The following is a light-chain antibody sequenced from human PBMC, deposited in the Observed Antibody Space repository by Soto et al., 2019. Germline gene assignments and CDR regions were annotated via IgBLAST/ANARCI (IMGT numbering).Light chain of an antibody. J-gene: IGKJ4*01. CDR2: GAS. CDR1: QSVRSL. V-gene: IGKV3-15*01. Sequence: EIVMTQSPATLSVSPGERATLSCRASQSVRSLLAWYQRKPGQAPRLLIYGASTRAAGIPARFSGSGSGTEFTLTISSLQSEDFAVYYCQQYQNRPLTFGVGTQVEIK. CDR3: QQYQNRPLT.